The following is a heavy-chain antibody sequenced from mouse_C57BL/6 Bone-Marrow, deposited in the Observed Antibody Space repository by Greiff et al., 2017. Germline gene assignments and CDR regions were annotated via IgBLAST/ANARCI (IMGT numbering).Heavy chain of an antibody. CDR2: IDPENGDT. CDR1: GFNIKDDY. CDR3: TLYYASWFAY. Sequence: DVQLQESGAELVRPGASVKLSCTASGFNIKDDYMHWVKQRPEQGLEWIGWIDPENGDTEYASKFQGKATITADTSSNTAYLQLSSLTSEDTAVYYCTLYYASWFAYWGQGTLVTVSA. D-gene: IGHD2-1*01. V-gene: IGHV14-4*01. J-gene: IGHJ3*01.